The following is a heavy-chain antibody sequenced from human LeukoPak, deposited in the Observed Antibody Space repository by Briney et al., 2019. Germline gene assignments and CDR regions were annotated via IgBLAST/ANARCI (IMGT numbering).Heavy chain of an antibody. CDR1: GGSISSSSYY. D-gene: IGHD3-10*01. V-gene: IGHV4-39*01. CDR2: IYYTGST. Sequence: SETLSLTCTVSGGSISSSSYYWGWIRQPPGKGLEWIGCIYYTGSTYYNPSLKSRVTISVDTSKNQFSLKLSSVTAADTAVFYCARQIDGFGEFDXXDYXXXGXXVTVSS. J-gene: IGHJ4*02. CDR3: ARQIDGFGEFDXXDY.